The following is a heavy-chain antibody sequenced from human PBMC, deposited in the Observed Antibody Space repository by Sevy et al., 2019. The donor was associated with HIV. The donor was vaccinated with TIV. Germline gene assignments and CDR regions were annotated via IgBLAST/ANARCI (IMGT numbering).Heavy chain of an antibody. CDR2: ISWDGGST. V-gene: IGHV3-43D*04. J-gene: IGHJ4*02. CDR1: GFTFDDYA. Sequence: GGSLRLSCAASGFTFDDYAMHWVRQAPGKGLEWVSLISWDGGSTYYADSVKGRFTISRDNSKNSLYLQMNSLRAEDNALYYCAKDGSRGDIVVVVAATPYFDYRGQGTLVTVSS. CDR3: AKDGSRGDIVVVVAATPYFDY. D-gene: IGHD2-15*01.